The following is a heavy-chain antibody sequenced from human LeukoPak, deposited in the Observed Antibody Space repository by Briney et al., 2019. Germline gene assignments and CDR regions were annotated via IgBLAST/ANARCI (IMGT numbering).Heavy chain of an antibody. CDR3: AREGFRYDFWSGYSTDAFDI. CDR1: GGSISRGDYY. Sequence: SETLSLTCTVSGGSISRGDYYWSWIRQPPGKGLEWIGYIYYSGSTYYNPSLKSRVTISVDTSKNQFSLKLSSVTAADTAVYYCAREGFRYDFWSGYSTDAFDIWGQGTMVTVSS. CDR2: IYYSGST. D-gene: IGHD3-3*01. J-gene: IGHJ3*02. V-gene: IGHV4-30-4*08.